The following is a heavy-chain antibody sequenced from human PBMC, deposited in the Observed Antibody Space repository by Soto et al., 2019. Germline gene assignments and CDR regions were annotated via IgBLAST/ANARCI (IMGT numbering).Heavy chain of an antibody. CDR2: ISGSVCST. CDR3: ARDPNGDYVGAFEI. Sequence: GGSLRLSCAASGFAFNSYAMSWVRQAPGKGLEWVSAISGSVCSTYYADSVKGRFTISRDNSKNMLYLQMSTLRAEDTALYYCARDPNGDYVGAFEIWGQGTMVTV. D-gene: IGHD4-17*01. CDR1: GFAFNSYA. V-gene: IGHV3-23*01. J-gene: IGHJ3*02.